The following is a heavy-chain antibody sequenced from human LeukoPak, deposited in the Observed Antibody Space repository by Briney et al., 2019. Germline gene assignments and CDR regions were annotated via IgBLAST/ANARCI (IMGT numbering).Heavy chain of an antibody. CDR1: GFTFSSYS. Sequence: PGGSLRLSCSASGFTFSSYSMNWVRQAPGKGLEWVSYISSGSSTTYYADSVKGRFTISKDNAKSSLFLQMNSLRAEDTAVYYCARDPESGYHYFDYWGQGTLVTVS. CDR2: ISSGSSTT. V-gene: IGHV3-48*01. D-gene: IGHD3-3*01. J-gene: IGHJ4*02. CDR3: ARDPESGYHYFDY.